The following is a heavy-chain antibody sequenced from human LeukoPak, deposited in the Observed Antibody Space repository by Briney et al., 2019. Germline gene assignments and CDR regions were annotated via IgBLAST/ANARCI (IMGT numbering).Heavy chain of an antibody. CDR2: IKQDVSEK. V-gene: IGHV3-7*05. Sequence: GGSLRLSCAVSEFPFTSYWRSWVRQAPGKGLEWVANIKQDVSEKYYVHSVKGRFTLSRDNAKNSLFLQMTSLRAEDTAVYYCASARICDYWGQGTLVTVSS. D-gene: IGHD2-15*01. CDR3: ASARICDY. J-gene: IGHJ4*02. CDR1: EFPFTSYW.